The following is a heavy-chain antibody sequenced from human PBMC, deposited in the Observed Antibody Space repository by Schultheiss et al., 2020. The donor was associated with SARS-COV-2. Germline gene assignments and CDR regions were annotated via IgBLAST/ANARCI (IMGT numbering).Heavy chain of an antibody. J-gene: IGHJ4*02. CDR1: GGSFSGYY. D-gene: IGHD4-17*01. CDR2: IYYSGST. Sequence: SETLSLTCAVYGGSFSGYYWSWIRQPPGKGLEWIGYIYYSGSTNYNPSLKSRVTISVDTSKNQFSLKLSSVTAADTAVYYCARGQNDYGDYSIGYWGQGTLVTVSS. CDR3: ARGQNDYGDYSIGY. V-gene: IGHV4-59*12.